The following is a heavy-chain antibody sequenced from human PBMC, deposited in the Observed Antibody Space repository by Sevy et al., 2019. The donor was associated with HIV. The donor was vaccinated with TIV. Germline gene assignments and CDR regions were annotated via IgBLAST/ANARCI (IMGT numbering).Heavy chain of an antibody. CDR2: IKQDGSEK. CDR1: GFTFSSYW. J-gene: IGHJ6*03. Sequence: GGSLRLSCAASGFTFSSYWMSWVRQAPGKGLEWVANIKQDGSEKYYVDSVKGRFTISRDNAKNSLYLQMNSLRAEDMAVYYCARENGYYDIAHVRYYYYYMDVWGKGTTVTVSS. V-gene: IGHV3-7*01. D-gene: IGHD3-9*01. CDR3: ARENGYYDIAHVRYYYYYMDV.